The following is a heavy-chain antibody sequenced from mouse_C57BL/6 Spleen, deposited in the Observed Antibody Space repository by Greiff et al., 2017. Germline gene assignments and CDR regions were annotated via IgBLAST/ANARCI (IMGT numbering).Heavy chain of an antibody. CDR1: GFTFSDYY. CDR3: ARVPLIHYYGSSPYYAMDY. D-gene: IGHD1-1*01. J-gene: IGHJ4*01. Sequence: DVKLVESEGGLVQPGSSMKLSCTASGFTFSDYYMAWVRQVPEKGLEWVANINYDGSSTYYLDSLKSRFIISRDNAKNILYLQMSSLKSEDTAMYYCARVPLIHYYGSSPYYAMDYWGQGTSVTVSS. CDR2: INYDGSST. V-gene: IGHV5-16*02.